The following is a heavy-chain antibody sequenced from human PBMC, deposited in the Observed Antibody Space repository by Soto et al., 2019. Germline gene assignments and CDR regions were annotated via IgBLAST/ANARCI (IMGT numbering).Heavy chain of an antibody. D-gene: IGHD3-10*01. CDR1: GGSISTYY. V-gene: IGHV4-59*01. CDR2: IYYSGST. Sequence: PSETLSLTCTVSGGSISTYYWSWIRQPPGKGLEWIGYIYYSGSTNYNPSLKSRVTISVDTSKKRFSLKLSSVTAADTAVYYCARAWGGFFYYGLDVWGQGTTVTVS. J-gene: IGHJ6*02. CDR3: ARAWGGFFYYGLDV.